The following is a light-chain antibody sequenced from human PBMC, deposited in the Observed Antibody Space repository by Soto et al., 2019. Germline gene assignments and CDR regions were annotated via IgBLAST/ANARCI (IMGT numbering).Light chain of an antibody. CDR2: EVS. J-gene: IGLJ2*01. V-gene: IGLV2-23*02. CDR3: YSYVGSIS. Sequence: QSALTQPASVSGSPGQSITISGTGTSSDVGSHNFVSWYQQHPGKAPELMIYEVSKQPSGVSNRFSGSKSGNTASLTISGLQAEDEADYYCYSYVGSISFGGGTQLTVL. CDR1: SSDVGSHNF.